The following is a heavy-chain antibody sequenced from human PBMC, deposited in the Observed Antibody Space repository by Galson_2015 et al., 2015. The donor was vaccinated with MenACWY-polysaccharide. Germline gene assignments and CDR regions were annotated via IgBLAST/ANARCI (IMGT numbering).Heavy chain of an antibody. J-gene: IGHJ6*03. CDR1: GTSFRSYA. CDR2: VSYDGNSQ. D-gene: IGHD2-2*01. Sequence: SLRLSCAVSGTSFRSYAMHWVRQAPGKGLEWVAVVSYDGNSQKYTEAVKGRFTISRDNSKKTVYLQMNSLRPEDTAIYSCARDGCSSTNCRDYYNYYMDVWGRGTTVIVSS. V-gene: IGHV3-30*04. CDR3: ARDGCSSTNCRDYYNYYMDV.